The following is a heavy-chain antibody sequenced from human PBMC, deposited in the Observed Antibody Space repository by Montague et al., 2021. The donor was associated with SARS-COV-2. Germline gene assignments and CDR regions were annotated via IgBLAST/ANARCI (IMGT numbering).Heavy chain of an antibody. CDR3: ARDPHDYGWFDP. Sequence: TLSLTCTVSGGSISSASYYWSWIRQPAGKGLEWIGHIYSTVITNYNPSRKSRVTISVALSKNQFSLKMTSVTAADTAVYYCARDPHDYGWFDPWGQGTLVTVS. D-gene: IGHD4-17*01. CDR2: IYSTVIT. CDR1: GGSISSASYY. J-gene: IGHJ5*02. V-gene: IGHV4-61*09.